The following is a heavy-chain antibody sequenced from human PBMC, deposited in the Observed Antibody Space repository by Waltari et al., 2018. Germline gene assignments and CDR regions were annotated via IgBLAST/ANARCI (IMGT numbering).Heavy chain of an antibody. CDR3: ARGYCSGGSCYPDAFDI. CDR1: GFTVSSNY. Sequence: EVQLVESGGGLIQPGGSLRLSCAASGFTVSSNYMSWVRQAPGKGLWWVSVFYSGGSTYYADSVKGRFTISRDNSKNTLYLQMNSLRAEDTAVYYCARGYCSGGSCYPDAFDIWGQGTMVTVSS. D-gene: IGHD2-15*01. CDR2: FYSGGST. J-gene: IGHJ3*02. V-gene: IGHV3-53*01.